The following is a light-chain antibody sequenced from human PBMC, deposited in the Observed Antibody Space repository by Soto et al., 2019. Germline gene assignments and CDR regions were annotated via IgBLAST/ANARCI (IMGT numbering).Light chain of an antibody. Sequence: EIVLTQSPATLSLSPGERATLSCRASQSVGSYLAWYQQKPGQAPRLLIYDASDRATGIPDRFSGSGSGTDFTLTISRLEPEDFAVYYCQQRSNWPPLTFGGGTKVDI. V-gene: IGKV3-11*01. CDR3: QQRSNWPPLT. CDR2: DAS. CDR1: QSVGSY. J-gene: IGKJ4*01.